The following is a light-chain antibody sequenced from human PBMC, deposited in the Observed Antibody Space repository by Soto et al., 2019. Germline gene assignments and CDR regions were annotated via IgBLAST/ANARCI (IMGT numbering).Light chain of an antibody. CDR3: MQALEAPFT. V-gene: IGKV2-28*01. CDR2: LGS. J-gene: IGKJ5*01. CDR1: RSLLHSNGYNH. Sequence: IVMTQSPLSLPVTPGEPASISCRSSRSLLHSNGYNHLDWYLQKPGQSPQLLIYLGSNRASGVTDRLSGSGSGTDFTPTISRVEAEDVGVYHGMQALEAPFTFGQGTRLET.